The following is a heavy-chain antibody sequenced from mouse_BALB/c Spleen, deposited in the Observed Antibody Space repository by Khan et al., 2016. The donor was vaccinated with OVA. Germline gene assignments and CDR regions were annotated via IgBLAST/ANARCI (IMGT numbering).Heavy chain of an antibody. D-gene: IGHD3-2*02. V-gene: IGHV1-54*03. CDR2: INPGSGDI. CDR3: SRSGYGFGAY. Sequence: VKLLESGAELVRPGTSVKVSCKASGYAFTDYLIEWLKQRPGQGLEWIGVINPGSGDITYNEKFKDKATLTAAKSSSTAYMQLTSLTSDDSAVYFCSRSGYGFGAYWGPGTLVTVSA. CDR1: GYAFTDYL. J-gene: IGHJ3*01.